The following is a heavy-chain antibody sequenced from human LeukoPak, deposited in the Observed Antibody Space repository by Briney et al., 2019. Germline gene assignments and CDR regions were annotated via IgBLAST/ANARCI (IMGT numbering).Heavy chain of an antibody. D-gene: IGHD3-22*01. V-gene: IGHV1-2*02. CDR3: ARDLMSERYYYDSSGLLYYFDY. J-gene: IGHJ4*02. CDR2: INPNSGGT. CDR1: GYTFTGYY. Sequence: ASVKVSCKASGYTFTGYYMHWVRQAPGQGLEWMGWINPNSGGTNYAQKFQGRVTMTRDTSISTAYMELSRLRSDDTAVYYCARDLMSERYYYDSSGLLYYFDYWGQGTLVTVSS.